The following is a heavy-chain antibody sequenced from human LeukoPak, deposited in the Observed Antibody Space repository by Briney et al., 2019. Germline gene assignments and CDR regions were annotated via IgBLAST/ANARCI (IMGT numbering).Heavy chain of an antibody. CDR1: GFTFSSYA. J-gene: IGHJ3*02. D-gene: IGHD3-22*01. V-gene: IGHV3-23*01. CDR3: AKDRGITVIVGDAFDI. CDR2: ISGSGGST. Sequence: GGSLRLSCAASGFTFSSYAMSWLRQAPGKGLEWVSAISGSGGSTYYADSVKGRFTISRDNSNNTLYRQHKRLGAEDKGVYYCAKDRGITVIVGDAFDIWGQGTMVTVSS.